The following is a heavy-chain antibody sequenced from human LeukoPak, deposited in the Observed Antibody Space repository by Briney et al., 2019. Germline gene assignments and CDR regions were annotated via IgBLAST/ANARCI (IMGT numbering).Heavy chain of an antibody. Sequence: SETLSLTCTVSGGSISSYYWSWIRQPPGKGLEWIGYIYYSGSTNYNPSLKSRVTISVDTSKNQFSLKLSSVTAADTAVYYCARFETVTSDAFDIWGQGTMVTVSS. D-gene: IGHD4-17*01. V-gene: IGHV4-59*12. CDR1: GGSISSYY. CDR3: ARFETVTSDAFDI. J-gene: IGHJ3*02. CDR2: IYYSGST.